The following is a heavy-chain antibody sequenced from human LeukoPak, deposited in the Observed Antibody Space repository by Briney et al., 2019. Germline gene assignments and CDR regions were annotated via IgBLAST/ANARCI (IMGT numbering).Heavy chain of an antibody. V-gene: IGHV3-21*01. CDR3: ASRSSGYYYDY. CDR1: GFTFSSYS. Sequence: GGSLRLSCAASGFTFSSYSMSWVRQAPGKGLEWVSSISSSSSYIYYADSVKGRFTISRDNAENSLYLQMNSLRAEDTAVYYCASRSSGYYYDYWGQGTLVTVSS. J-gene: IGHJ4*02. CDR2: ISSSSSYI. D-gene: IGHD3-22*01.